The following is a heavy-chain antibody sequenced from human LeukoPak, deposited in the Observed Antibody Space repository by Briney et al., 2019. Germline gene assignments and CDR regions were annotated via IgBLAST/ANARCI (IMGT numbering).Heavy chain of an antibody. D-gene: IGHD3-16*01. CDR3: ARVGGVRFFDY. Sequence: SETLSLTCTVSGGSISSYYLSWIRQPRGKGLEWIGYIYYSGSTNYNPSLKSRVTISVETSKNQFSLKLSSVTAADTAVYYCARVGGVRFFDYWGQGTLVTVSS. V-gene: IGHV4-59*01. J-gene: IGHJ4*02. CDR1: GGSISSYY. CDR2: IYYSGST.